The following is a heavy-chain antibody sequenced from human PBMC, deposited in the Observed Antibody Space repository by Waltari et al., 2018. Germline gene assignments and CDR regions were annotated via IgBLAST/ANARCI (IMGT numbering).Heavy chain of an antibody. V-gene: IGHV3-23*01. J-gene: IGHJ5*02. CDR2: ISGSGGST. CDR3: AKDPSYHYDFWSGYSGWFDP. D-gene: IGHD3-3*01. Sequence: GLVQPGGSLRLSCAASGFTFSSYAMSWVRQAPGKGLEWVSAISGSGGSTYYADSVKGRFTISRDNSKNTLYLQMNSLRAEDTAVYYCAKDPSYHYDFWSGYSGWFDPWGQGTLVTVSS. CDR1: GFTFSSYA.